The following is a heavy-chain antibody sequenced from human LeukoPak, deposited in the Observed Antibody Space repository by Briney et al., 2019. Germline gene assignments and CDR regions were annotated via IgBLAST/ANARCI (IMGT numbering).Heavy chain of an antibody. Sequence: SQTLSLTCAVSGGSISSGGYSWSWIRQPPGKGLEWIGEINHSGSTNYNPSLKSRVTISVDTSKNQFSLKLSSVTAADTAVYYCVSQAVAGHPREQFDFWGQGTLVTVSS. CDR2: INHSGST. CDR1: GGSISSGGYS. D-gene: IGHD6-19*01. J-gene: IGHJ4*02. CDR3: VSQAVAGHPREQFDF. V-gene: IGHV4-30-2*01.